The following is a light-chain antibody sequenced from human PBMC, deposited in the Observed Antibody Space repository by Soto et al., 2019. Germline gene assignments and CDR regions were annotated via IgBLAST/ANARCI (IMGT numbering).Light chain of an antibody. V-gene: IGLV2-23*01. CDR2: EGS. Sequence: QSALTQPPSVSGSPGQSITISCTGTSSDVGSYNLVSWYQQHPGKAPKLMIYEGSKRPSGVSNRFSGSKSGNTASLTISGRQAEDEADYYCCSYAGSSLYVFGTGTKLTVL. J-gene: IGLJ1*01. CDR1: SSDVGSYNL. CDR3: CSYAGSSLYV.